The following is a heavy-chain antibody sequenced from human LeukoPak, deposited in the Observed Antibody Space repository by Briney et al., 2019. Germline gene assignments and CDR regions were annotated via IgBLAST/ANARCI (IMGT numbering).Heavy chain of an antibody. D-gene: IGHD3-22*01. CDR3: ARGQSGYYPLDY. V-gene: IGHV4-31*03. CDR1: GDSFSTGYY. Sequence: PSETLSLTCTVSGDSFSTGYYGTWIRQHPGKGLEWIGYIYYSGTTYYNPSLKSRLTMSVDTSKNQFSLKVSSVTDADTAVYYCARGQSGYYPLDYWGQGILVTVSS. CDR2: IYYSGTT. J-gene: IGHJ4*02.